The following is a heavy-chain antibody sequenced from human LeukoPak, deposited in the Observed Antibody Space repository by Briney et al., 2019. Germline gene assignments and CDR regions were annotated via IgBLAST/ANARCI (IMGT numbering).Heavy chain of an antibody. D-gene: IGHD6-13*01. Sequence: GGSLRLSCAASGFTFSSYWMHWVRHAPGKGRVWVSRINSDGSSTSYADSVKGRFTISRDNAKNTLYLQMNSLRAEDTAVYYCARDAMYSSSGGDYYYYGMDVWGKGTTVTVSS. CDR1: GFTFSSYW. CDR2: INSDGSST. V-gene: IGHV3-74*01. J-gene: IGHJ6*04. CDR3: ARDAMYSSSGGDYYYYGMDV.